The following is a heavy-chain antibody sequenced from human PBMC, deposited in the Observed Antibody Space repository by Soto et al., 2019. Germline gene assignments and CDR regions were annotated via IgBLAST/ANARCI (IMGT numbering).Heavy chain of an antibody. CDR1: GGSISSGGYS. V-gene: IGHV4-30-2*01. Sequence: SETLSLTCAVSGGSISSGGYSWSWIRQPPGKGLEWIGYIYHSGSTYYNPSLKSRVTISVDRSKNQFSLKLSSVTAADTAVYYCAGYYGDLNPYYFDYWGQGTLVTV. CDR2: IYHSGST. J-gene: IGHJ4*02. D-gene: IGHD4-17*01. CDR3: AGYYGDLNPYYFDY.